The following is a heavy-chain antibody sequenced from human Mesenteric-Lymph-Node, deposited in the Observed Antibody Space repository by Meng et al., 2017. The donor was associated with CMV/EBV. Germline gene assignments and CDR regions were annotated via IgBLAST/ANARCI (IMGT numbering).Heavy chain of an antibody. Sequence: WGVGLLQPWGTLSVSVTVECGSVKCYYWNWIRQSSEKGLEWIGEINHSGSTTYNPSFTSRIIISVDTSTNQISLNMSSVTAADTAVYYCARGSSYDILTGYFDYWGQGALVTVSS. J-gene: IGHJ4*02. V-gene: IGHV4-34*01. CDR3: ARGSSYDILTGYFDY. CDR1: CGSVKCYY. D-gene: IGHD3-9*01. CDR2: INHSGST.